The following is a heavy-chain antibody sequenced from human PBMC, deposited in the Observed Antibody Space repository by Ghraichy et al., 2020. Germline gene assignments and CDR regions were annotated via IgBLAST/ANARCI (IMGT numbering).Heavy chain of an antibody. J-gene: IGHJ6*01. CDR3: ARAVGNYYYYYGMDV. Sequence: GGSLRLSCAASGFTVSSNYMSWVRQAPGKGLEWVSVIYSGGSTYYADSVKGRFTISRDNSKNTLYLQMNSLRAEDTAVYYCARAVGNYYYYYGMDVWGQGTTVTVSS. CDR1: GFTVSSNY. V-gene: IGHV3-53*01. D-gene: IGHD2-15*01. CDR2: IYSGGST.